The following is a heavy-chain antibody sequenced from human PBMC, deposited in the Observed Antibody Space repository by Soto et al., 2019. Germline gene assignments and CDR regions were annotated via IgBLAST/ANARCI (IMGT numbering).Heavy chain of an antibody. Sequence: GALRLSCAASGFTFSSHTMSWVRQAPGKGLEWISYITSTSSTKNYADSVKGRFTISRDNANNSLYLQMNSLRDEDTAVYYCARRITMVRGPYYYYAMDVWGQGTTVTVSS. CDR1: GFTFSSHT. D-gene: IGHD3-10*01. V-gene: IGHV3-48*02. CDR3: ARRITMVRGPYYYYAMDV. CDR2: ITSTSSTK. J-gene: IGHJ6*02.